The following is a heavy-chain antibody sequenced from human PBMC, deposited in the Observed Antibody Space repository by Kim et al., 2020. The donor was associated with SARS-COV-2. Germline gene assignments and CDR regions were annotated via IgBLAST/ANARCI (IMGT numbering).Heavy chain of an antibody. CDR2: ISYDGSNK. CDR1: GFTFSSYA. V-gene: IGHV3-30*04. J-gene: IGHJ4*01. Sequence: LSLTCAASGFTFSSYAMHWVRQAPGKGLEWVAVISYDGSNKYYADSVKGRFTISRDNSKNTLYLQMNSLRAEDTAVYYCARDGMNYYGSGSYMAGYW. CDR3: ARDGMNYYGSGSYMAGY. D-gene: IGHD3-10*01.